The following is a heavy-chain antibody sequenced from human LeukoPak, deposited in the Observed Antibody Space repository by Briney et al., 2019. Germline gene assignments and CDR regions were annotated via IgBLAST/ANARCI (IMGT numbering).Heavy chain of an antibody. CDR3: ARLWFGELRDYGMDV. CDR1: GGTFSSYA. CDR2: IIPIFGTA. D-gene: IGHD3-10*01. V-gene: IGHV1-69*05. Sequence: SVKVSCNASGGTFSSYAISWVRQAPGQGLEWMGGIIPIFGTANYAQKFQGRVTITTDESTSTAYMELSSLRSEDTAVCYCARLWFGELRDYGMDVWGQGTTVTVSS. J-gene: IGHJ6*02.